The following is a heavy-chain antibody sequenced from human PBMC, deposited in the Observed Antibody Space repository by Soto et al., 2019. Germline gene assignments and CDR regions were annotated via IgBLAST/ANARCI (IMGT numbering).Heavy chain of an antibody. CDR1: GVTFRSRA. CDR3: ARGSTASFPGSRVFDL. D-gene: IGHD3-10*01. CDR2: ITDTSEDA. J-gene: IGHJ4*02. Sequence: EEHLWDSGGDLAQPGGSLRLSCATSGVTFRSRAMSWVRQVPGEGLEWVATITDTSEDAKYADPVRGRFTISRDNSKNTLYLQMNSLRVDDSAIYYCARGSTASFPGSRVFDLWGRGTLVTVSP. V-gene: IGHV3-23*01.